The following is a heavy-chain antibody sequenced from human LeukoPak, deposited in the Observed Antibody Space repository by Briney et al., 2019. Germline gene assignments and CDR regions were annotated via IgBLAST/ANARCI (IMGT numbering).Heavy chain of an antibody. D-gene: IGHD2-2*01. V-gene: IGHV3-48*03. CDR2: ISSSGTTI. CDR1: GFTFSSYE. CDR3: ARAGPGCTSTRCYCWFDS. Sequence: GGPLRLSCAASGFTFSSYEMNWVRQAPGKGLEWVSYISSSGTTIYYADSVKGRFTISGDNAKNSLYLQMNSLRAEDTALYYCARAGPGCTSTRCYCWFDSWGQGPQVTVSS. J-gene: IGHJ5*01.